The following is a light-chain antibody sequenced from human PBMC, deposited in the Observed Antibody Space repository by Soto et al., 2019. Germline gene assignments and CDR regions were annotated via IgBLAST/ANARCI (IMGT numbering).Light chain of an antibody. Sequence: QSALTQPPSASGSPGQSVTISCTGTKSDIGVYDFASWYQHHPGKAPRLIIYEVVQRPSGVPDRFSGSKSGHTASLTVSGLQAANEADYFCKSYAGSNTYVFGSGTKVTVL. V-gene: IGLV2-8*01. CDR1: KSDIGVYDF. CDR3: KSYAGSNTYV. J-gene: IGLJ1*01. CDR2: EVV.